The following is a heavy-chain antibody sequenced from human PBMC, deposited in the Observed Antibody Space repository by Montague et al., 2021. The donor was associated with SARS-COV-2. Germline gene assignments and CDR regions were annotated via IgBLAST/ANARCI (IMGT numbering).Heavy chain of an antibody. CDR1: GFAVSSYA. J-gene: IGHJ4*02. Sequence: SLRLSCAASGFAVSSYALHLVRQAPGKGLEWVAVISYDVSNQYYSYSXXGLFTISRDNSKNTLYLQMNSLRAEDTAVYYCARDNYDYVWGSYRYIYWGQGPLVTVSS. CDR2: ISYDVSNQ. V-gene: IGHV3-30*04. D-gene: IGHD3-16*02. CDR3: ARDNYDYVWGSYRYIY.